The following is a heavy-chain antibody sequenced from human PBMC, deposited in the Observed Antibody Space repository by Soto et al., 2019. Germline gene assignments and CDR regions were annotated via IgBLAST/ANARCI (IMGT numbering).Heavy chain of an antibody. J-gene: IGHJ4*02. Sequence: QVQLVQPGAEVKKPGSSVKVSCKVSGGTFNNNAISWVRQAPGPGLEWLGEIIPVFATARDEENFQGRVTLIADESTSIVYMELTGLRSEDTGVYYCARGETGTTLFWTHWGQGSLVSVSS. D-gene: IGHD3-9*01. CDR1: GGTFNNNA. CDR3: ARGETGTTLFWTH. CDR2: IIPVFATA. V-gene: IGHV1-69*01.